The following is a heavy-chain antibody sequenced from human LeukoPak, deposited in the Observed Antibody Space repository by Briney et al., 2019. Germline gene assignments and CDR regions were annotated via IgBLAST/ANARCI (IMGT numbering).Heavy chain of an antibody. V-gene: IGHV3-23*01. Sequence: GGSLRLSCTASGFTVHNYAMSWVRQAPAKGLEWVSSIRGSGGVTFYADSVKGRFTISRDESKNTLDLQMNSLRAEDTAVYYCAQLVPVDSKTMKWGQGTLVTVSS. CDR1: GFTVHNYA. CDR3: AQLVPVDSKTMK. D-gene: IGHD3-22*01. CDR2: IRGSGGVT. J-gene: IGHJ4*02.